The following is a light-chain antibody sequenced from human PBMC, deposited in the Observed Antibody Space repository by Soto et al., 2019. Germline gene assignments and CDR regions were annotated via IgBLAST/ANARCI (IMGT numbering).Light chain of an antibody. CDR3: SSYTTSNTRQIV. J-gene: IGLJ1*01. Sequence: QSVLTQPASVSGSPGQSITLSCTGTSSDVGGYNYVSWYQRHPGKAPKLIIYDVTNRPSGVSNPFSGSKSGNTASLTISGLQPEEEADYYCSSYTTSNTRQIVFGTGTKVTVL. CDR1: SSDVGGYNY. V-gene: IGLV2-14*03. CDR2: DVT.